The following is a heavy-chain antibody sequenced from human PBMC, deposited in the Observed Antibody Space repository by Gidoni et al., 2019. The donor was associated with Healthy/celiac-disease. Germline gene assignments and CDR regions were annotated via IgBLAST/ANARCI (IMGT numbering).Heavy chain of an antibody. CDR1: GGSISSYY. CDR3: ARALGGQWLVRGYYYYGMDV. Sequence: QVQLQESGPGLVKPSETLSLTCTVSGGSISSYYWSWIRQPPGKGLEWIGYIYYSGSTNYNPSLKSRVTISVDTSKNQFSLKLSSVTAADTAVYYCARALGGQWLVRGYYYYGMDVWGQGTTVTVSS. CDR2: IYYSGST. V-gene: IGHV4-59*01. J-gene: IGHJ6*02. D-gene: IGHD6-19*01.